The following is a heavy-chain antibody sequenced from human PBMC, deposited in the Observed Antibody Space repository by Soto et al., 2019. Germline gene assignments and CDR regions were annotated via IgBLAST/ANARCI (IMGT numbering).Heavy chain of an antibody. J-gene: IGHJ6*02. D-gene: IGHD2-15*01. CDR3: ARRGYCSGGSCAPGFYGMDV. CDR2: IIPIFGTA. Sequence: SVKVSCKASGGTFSSYAISWVRQAPGQGLEWMGGIIPIFGTANYAQRFQGRVTITADESTSTAYMELSSLRSEDTAVYYCARRGYCSGGSCAPGFYGMDVWGQGTTVTVSS. CDR1: GGTFSSYA. V-gene: IGHV1-69*13.